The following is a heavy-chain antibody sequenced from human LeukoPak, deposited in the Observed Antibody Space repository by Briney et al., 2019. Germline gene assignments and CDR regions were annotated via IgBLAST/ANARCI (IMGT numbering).Heavy chain of an antibody. CDR2: IYSGGST. Sequence: GGSLRLSCAASGLTVSSNYMSWVRQAPGKGLEWVSVIYSGGSTYYADSVKGRFTISRDNSKNTLYLQMNSLRAEDTAVYYCAREIAAAGPHLGYWGQGTLVTVSS. CDR3: AREIAAAGPHLGY. V-gene: IGHV3-66*02. J-gene: IGHJ4*02. CDR1: GLTVSSNY. D-gene: IGHD6-13*01.